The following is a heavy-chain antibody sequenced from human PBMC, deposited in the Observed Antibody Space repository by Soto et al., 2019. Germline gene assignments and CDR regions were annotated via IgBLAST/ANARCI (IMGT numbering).Heavy chain of an antibody. V-gene: IGHV4-34*01. CDR3: ARASDWNDGGEAFDI. CDR2: INHSGST. D-gene: IGHD1-1*01. J-gene: IGHJ3*02. CDR1: GGSFSGYY. Sequence: QVQLQQWGAGLLKPSETLSLTCAVYGGSFSGYYWSWIRQPPGKGLEWIGEINHSGSTNYNPSLKSRVTISVDTSKNQFSLKLSSVTAADTAVYYCARASDWNDGGEAFDIWGQGTMVTVSS.